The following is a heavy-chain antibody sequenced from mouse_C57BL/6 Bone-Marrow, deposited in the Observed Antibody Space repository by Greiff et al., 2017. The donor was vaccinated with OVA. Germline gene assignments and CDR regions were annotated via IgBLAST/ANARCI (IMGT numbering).Heavy chain of an antibody. D-gene: IGHD1-1*01. J-gene: IGHJ4*01. CDR1: GFTFSDYY. Sequence: EVHLVESEGGLVQPGSSMKLSYTASGFTFSDYYMAWVRQVPEKGLEWVANINYDGSSTYYLDSLKSRFIISRDNAKNILYLQMSSLKSEDTATYYCARATTVVPYYYAMDYWGQGTSVTVSS. V-gene: IGHV5-16*01. CDR3: ARATTVVPYYYAMDY. CDR2: INYDGSST.